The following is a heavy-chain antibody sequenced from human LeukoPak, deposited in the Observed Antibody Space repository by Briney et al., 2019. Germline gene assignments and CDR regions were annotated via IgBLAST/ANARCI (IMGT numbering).Heavy chain of an antibody. CDR2: ISGSGGST. J-gene: IGHJ3*02. Sequence: GGSLRLSCAASGFTFSSYAMSWVRQAPGKGLEWVSAISGSGGSTYYADSVKGRFTISRDNSKNTLFLQMNSLRAEDTAIYYCAKSSHAFGAFDIWGQGTMVTVSS. D-gene: IGHD3-16*01. V-gene: IGHV3-23*01. CDR3: AKSSHAFGAFDI. CDR1: GFTFSSYA.